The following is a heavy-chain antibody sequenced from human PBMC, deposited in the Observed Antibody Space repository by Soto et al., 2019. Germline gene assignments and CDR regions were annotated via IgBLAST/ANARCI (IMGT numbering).Heavy chain of an antibody. CDR2: IYNSGKT. CDR1: GDSISSSSLY. J-gene: IGHJ1*01. D-gene: IGHD1-26*01. CDR3: ARHASDSGSYSEYFQY. V-gene: IGHV4-39*01. Sequence: QVQLQESGPGLVKPSETVSLTCTVSGDSISSSSLYWGWIRQPPGKGLEWIGSIYNSGKTYYSPSLESRVTISVYASMNQFSLKLSSVTAADTAVYYCARHASDSGSYSEYFQYWGQGTLVAVSS.